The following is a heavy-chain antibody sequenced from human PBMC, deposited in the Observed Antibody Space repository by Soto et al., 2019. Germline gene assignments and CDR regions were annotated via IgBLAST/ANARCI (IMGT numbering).Heavy chain of an antibody. J-gene: IGHJ4*02. Sequence: GASVKVSCKASGYTFTSYYMHWVRQAPGQGLEWMGIINPSNSTSYAQKFQGRVTMTRDTSTSTVYRELSSLRSEDTAVYYCATVYCSGGSCYSIDYWGQGTLVTVSS. CDR3: ATVYCSGGSCYSIDY. CDR1: GYTFTSYY. V-gene: IGHV1-46*03. D-gene: IGHD2-15*01. CDR2: INPSNST.